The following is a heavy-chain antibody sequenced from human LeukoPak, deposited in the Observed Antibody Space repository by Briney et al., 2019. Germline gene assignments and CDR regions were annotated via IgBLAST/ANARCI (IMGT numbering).Heavy chain of an antibody. CDR3: AKIRYGGDIYGRFDY. J-gene: IGHJ4*02. CDR2: IWYDGWIK. V-gene: IGHV3-33*06. D-gene: IGHD5-18*01. CDR1: GFLFGFNTYG. Sequence: PGSSQRLFCVASGFLFGFNTYGMPRVRQTPAKGLVRVAVIWYDGWIKYYGDAVKGRFTISRDNSKNTLYLQMNSQRAEDTAVYHCAKIRYGGDIYGRFDYWGQGTLVTVSS.